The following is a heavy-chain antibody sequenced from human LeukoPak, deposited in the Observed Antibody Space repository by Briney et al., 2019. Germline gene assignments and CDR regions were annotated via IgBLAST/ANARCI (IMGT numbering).Heavy chain of an antibody. CDR3: ARDVHPHYDYVWGSYRSNWFDP. J-gene: IGHJ5*02. Sequence: PGGSLRLSCAASGFTFSSYSMNWVRQAPGKGLEWVSSISSSSSYIYYADSVKGRFTISRDNAKNSLYLQMNSLRAEDTAVYYCARDVHPHYDYVWGSYRSNWFDPWGQGTLVTVSS. V-gene: IGHV3-21*01. CDR1: GFTFSSYS. CDR2: ISSSSSYI. D-gene: IGHD3-16*02.